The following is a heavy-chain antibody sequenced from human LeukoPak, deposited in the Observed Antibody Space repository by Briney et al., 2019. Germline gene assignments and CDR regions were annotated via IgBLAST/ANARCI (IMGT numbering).Heavy chain of an antibody. Sequence: SETLSLTCTVSGGSISPYYWSWIRRPPGKGLESIGYIYYNGNTNYNPSLRSRVTISVDTSKNQFSLRLSSVTAADTAVYYCGRGGWYKDYWGQGTLVTVSS. V-gene: IGHV4-59*01. CDR3: GRGGWYKDY. CDR2: IYYNGNT. J-gene: IGHJ4*02. CDR1: GGSISPYY. D-gene: IGHD6-19*01.